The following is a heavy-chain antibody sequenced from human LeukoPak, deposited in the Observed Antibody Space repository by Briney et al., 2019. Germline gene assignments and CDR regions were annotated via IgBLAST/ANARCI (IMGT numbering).Heavy chain of an antibody. Sequence: SETLSLTCAVYGGSFSGYYWSWIRQPPGKGLEWIGEINHSGSTNYNPSLKSRVTISVDTSKNQFSLKLSSVTAADTAVYYCARRRTSSPREQQLAGRAFDIWGQGTMVTVSS. CDR1: GGSFSGYY. CDR3: ARRRTSSPREQQLAGRAFDI. J-gene: IGHJ3*02. D-gene: IGHD6-13*01. CDR2: INHSGST. V-gene: IGHV4-34*01.